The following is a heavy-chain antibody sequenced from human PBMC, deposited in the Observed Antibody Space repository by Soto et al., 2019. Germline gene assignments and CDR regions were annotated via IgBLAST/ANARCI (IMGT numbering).Heavy chain of an antibody. CDR3: ARDPGYSYGYN. CDR1: GYTFPSYA. V-gene: IGHV1-3*01. Sequence: ASVQVSCQASGYTFPSYAMNWVRQAPGQRLEWMGWINAGNGNTKYSQQFQGRDTITRDTSASTAYRELSSLRSEDMAVYYCARDPGYSYGYNGGQGTLVTVS. CDR2: INAGNGNT. D-gene: IGHD5-18*01. J-gene: IGHJ4*02.